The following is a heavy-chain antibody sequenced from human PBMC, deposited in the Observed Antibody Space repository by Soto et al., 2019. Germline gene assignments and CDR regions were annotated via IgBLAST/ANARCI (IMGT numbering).Heavy chain of an antibody. Sequence: LSLTCAVSGGSISSSNWWSWVRWPPGKGLEWIGEIYHSGSTNYNPSLKSRVTISVDKSKNQFSLKLSSVTAADTAVYYCARDGQRAYYDFWSGYYTADYYYYGMDVWGQGTTVTVSS. CDR1: GGSISSSNW. D-gene: IGHD3-3*01. V-gene: IGHV4-4*02. CDR2: IYHSGST. J-gene: IGHJ6*02. CDR3: ARDGQRAYYDFWSGYYTADYYYYGMDV.